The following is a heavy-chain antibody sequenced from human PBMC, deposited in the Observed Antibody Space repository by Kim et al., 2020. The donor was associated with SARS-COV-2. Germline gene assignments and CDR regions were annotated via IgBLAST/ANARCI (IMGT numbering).Heavy chain of an antibody. J-gene: IGHJ1*01. CDR2: ISTTAGDT. CDR1: GFSFIDYY. Sequence: GGSLRLSCAASGFSFIDYYMGWVRQTPGKRLEGGSFISTTAGDTNYSAAFKGRFTISRDNTPNSLYLQINSRISGDAAVFFCSWG. CDR3: S. V-gene: IGHV3-11*03.